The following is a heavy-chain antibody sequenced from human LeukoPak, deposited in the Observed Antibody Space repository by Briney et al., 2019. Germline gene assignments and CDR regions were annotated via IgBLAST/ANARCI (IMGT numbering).Heavy chain of an antibody. Sequence: GGSLRLSCAGSGFAFSSTWMSWIRQAPGKGLEWVANIHPDGSVKYFQDSVKGRFTISRDNAKSSLYLQMNSLRAEDTAVYFSTRETYSATYYFDYWGQGTLVTVSS. CDR2: IHPDGSVK. CDR3: TRETYSATYYFDY. J-gene: IGHJ4*02. V-gene: IGHV3-7*01. CDR1: GFAFSSTW. D-gene: IGHD1-26*01.